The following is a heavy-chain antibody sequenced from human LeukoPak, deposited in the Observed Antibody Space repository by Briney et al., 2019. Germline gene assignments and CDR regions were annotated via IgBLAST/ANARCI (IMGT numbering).Heavy chain of an antibody. Sequence: PSETLSLTCTASGGSISGGDYYWSWLGQPPGKGLEWVGYINYYESTYYNPPLKSRVTIAVDTSKNQFYRKLSSVTAADTAVYYCATEEGTIADYWGQGTLVTVSS. D-gene: IGHD6-13*01. CDR1: GGSISGGDYY. V-gene: IGHV4-30-4*08. J-gene: IGHJ4*02. CDR2: INYYEST. CDR3: ATEEGTIADY.